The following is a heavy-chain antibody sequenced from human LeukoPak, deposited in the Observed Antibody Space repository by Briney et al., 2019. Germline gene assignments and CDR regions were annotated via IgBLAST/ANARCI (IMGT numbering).Heavy chain of an antibody. Sequence: GGSLRLSCAASGFMFSSYWMTWVRQAPGKGLEWVANINKVGSDKAYADSVRGRFTISRDNAKNTLYLQMNSLRAEDTAVYYCTSDTVDTAVGIDYWGQGTLVTVSS. CDR3: TSDTVDTAVGIDY. CDR2: INKVGSDK. D-gene: IGHD5-18*01. J-gene: IGHJ4*02. V-gene: IGHV3-7*02. CDR1: GFMFSSYW.